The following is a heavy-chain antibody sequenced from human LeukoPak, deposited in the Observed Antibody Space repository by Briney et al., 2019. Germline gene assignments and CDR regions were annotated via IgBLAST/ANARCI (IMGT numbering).Heavy chain of an antibody. Sequence: GASVKVSCKASGYTFTSHGISWVRPAPGQGLEWMGWISAYNGNTNYAQKLQGRVTMTTDASTSTAYMELRSLRSDDTAVYYCARGGFGGVIADFDYWGQGTLVTVSS. CDR3: ARGGFGGVIADFDY. CDR1: GYTFTSHG. V-gene: IGHV1-18*01. J-gene: IGHJ4*02. D-gene: IGHD3-16*02. CDR2: ISAYNGNT.